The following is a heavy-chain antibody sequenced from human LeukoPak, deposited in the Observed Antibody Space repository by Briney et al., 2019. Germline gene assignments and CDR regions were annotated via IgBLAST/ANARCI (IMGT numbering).Heavy chain of an antibody. CDR1: GGSFSGYY. J-gene: IGHJ4*02. V-gene: IGHV4-34*01. CDR3: ARQEGYDILTDY. D-gene: IGHD3-9*01. Sequence: SETLSLTCAVYGGSFSGYYWSWIRQPPGKGPEWIGEINHSGSTNYNPSLKSRVTISVDTSKNQFSLKLSSVTAADTAVYYCARQEGYDILTDYWGQGTLVTVSS. CDR2: INHSGST.